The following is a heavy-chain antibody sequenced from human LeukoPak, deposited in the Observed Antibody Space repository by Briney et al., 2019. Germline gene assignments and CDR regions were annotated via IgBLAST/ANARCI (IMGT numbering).Heavy chain of an antibody. V-gene: IGHV4-59*08. CDR1: GGSISSYY. Sequence: SETLSLTCTVSGGSISSYYWSWIRQPPGKGLEWIGYIYYSGSTNYNPSLKSRVTISVDTSKNQFSLKLSSVTAADTAVYYCARAEPGGFGHFDYWGQGTLVTVSS. D-gene: IGHD3-10*01. J-gene: IGHJ4*02. CDR3: ARAEPGGFGHFDY. CDR2: IYYSGST.